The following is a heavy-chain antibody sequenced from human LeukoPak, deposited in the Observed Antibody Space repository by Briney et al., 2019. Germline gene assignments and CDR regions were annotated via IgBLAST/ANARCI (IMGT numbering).Heavy chain of an antibody. D-gene: IGHD1-26*01. Sequence: PSGTLSLTSTVSGGSIRSSNWWSWVRQPPGKGLEWIGEVYPSGDTSYSPPLKSRVTISIDKSKNQVYLRLSSMTAADTAMYYCARDPHSGSGDYWGQGTLVSVSS. CDR1: GGSIRSSNW. CDR2: VYPSGDT. CDR3: ARDPHSGSGDY. J-gene: IGHJ4*02. V-gene: IGHV4-4*02.